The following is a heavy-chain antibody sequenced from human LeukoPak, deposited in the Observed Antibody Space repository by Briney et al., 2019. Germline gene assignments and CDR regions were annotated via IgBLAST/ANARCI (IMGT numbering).Heavy chain of an antibody. CDR1: GGSISNYC. D-gene: IGHD6-19*01. Sequence: PSETLSLTCTVSGGSISNYCWSWVRQPPGKGLEWIGSGYYSGSTYYKSSLKSRVTISVDTSKNQFSLKLTSVTAADTAVYYCAAQWLDTNGSFDYWGQGTLVTVSS. J-gene: IGHJ4*02. CDR2: GYYSGST. V-gene: IGHV4-59*04. CDR3: AAQWLDTNGSFDY.